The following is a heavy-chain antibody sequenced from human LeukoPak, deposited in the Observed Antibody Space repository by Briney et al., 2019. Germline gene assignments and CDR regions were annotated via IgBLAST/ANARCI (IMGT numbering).Heavy chain of an antibody. V-gene: IGHV1-69*13. CDR3: AGYYYDSSGYYSYAFDI. J-gene: IGHJ3*02. Sequence: ASVKVSCKASGGTFSSYAISWVRQAPGQGLEWMGGIIPIFGTANYAQKFQGRVTITADESTSTAYMELSSLRSEDTAVYYCAGYYYDSSGYYSYAFDIWGQGTMVTVSS. CDR2: IIPIFGTA. D-gene: IGHD3-22*01. CDR1: GGTFSSYA.